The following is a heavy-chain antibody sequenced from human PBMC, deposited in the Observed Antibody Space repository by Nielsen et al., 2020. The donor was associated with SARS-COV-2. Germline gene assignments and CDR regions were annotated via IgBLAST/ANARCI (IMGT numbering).Heavy chain of an antibody. Sequence: SETLSLTCTVSGGSISSSSYYWSWIRQPPGKGLEWIGEINHSGSTNYNPSLKSRVTISVDTSKNQFSLKLSSVTAADTAVYYCANSYGPWFFDYWGQGTLVTVSS. CDR3: ANSYGPWFFDY. CDR2: INHSGST. D-gene: IGHD5-18*01. J-gene: IGHJ4*02. CDR1: GGSISSSSYY. V-gene: IGHV4-39*07.